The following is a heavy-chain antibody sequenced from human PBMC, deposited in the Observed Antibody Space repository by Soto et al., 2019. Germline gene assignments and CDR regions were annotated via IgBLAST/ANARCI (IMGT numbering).Heavy chain of an antibody. CDR2: IIPILGIA. Sequence: GASAKVCCKASGGTFSSYTISWVRQAPGQGLEWMGRIIPILGIANYARKFQGRVTITADKSTSTAYMELSSLRSEDTAVYYCASQTATYYDFWSGLTQHLAYWGQGTLVTVSS. J-gene: IGHJ4*02. CDR1: GGTFSSYT. CDR3: ASQTATYYDFWSGLTQHLAY. V-gene: IGHV1-69*02. D-gene: IGHD3-3*01.